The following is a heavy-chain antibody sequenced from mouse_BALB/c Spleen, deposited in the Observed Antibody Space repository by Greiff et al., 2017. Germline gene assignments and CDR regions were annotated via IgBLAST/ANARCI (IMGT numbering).Heavy chain of an antibody. D-gene: IGHD2-3*01. V-gene: IGHV2-2*02. J-gene: IGHJ1*01. CDR1: GFSFTSYG. CDR3: ARGGDGYWYLDV. Sequence: VKLMESGPGLVQPSQCLSITCTASGFSFTSYGVHWVRQSPGKGLEWLGVIWSGGSTDYNAAFISRLSISTDNSKSQVFFKMNSLQANDTAIDYCARGGDGYWYLDVWGAGTTVTVSS. CDR2: IWSGGST.